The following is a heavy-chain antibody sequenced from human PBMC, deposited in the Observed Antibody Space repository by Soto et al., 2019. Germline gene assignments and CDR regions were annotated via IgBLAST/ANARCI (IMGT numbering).Heavy chain of an antibody. CDR2: INHSGST. CDR1: GGSFSGYY. D-gene: IGHD4-17*01. J-gene: IGHJ4*02. V-gene: IGHV4-34*01. Sequence: QVQLQQWGAGLLKPSETLSLTCAVYGGSFSGYYWSWIRQPPGKGLEWIGEINHSGSTNYNPSLKSRVTISVDTSKNQFSLKLSSMTAADTAVYYCAREYGDYGVIDYWGLGTLVTVSS. CDR3: AREYGDYGVIDY.